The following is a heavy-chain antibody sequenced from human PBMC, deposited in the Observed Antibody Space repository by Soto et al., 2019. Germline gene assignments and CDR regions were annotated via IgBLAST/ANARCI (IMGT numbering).Heavy chain of an antibody. V-gene: IGHV3-23*01. CDR2: ITGSGVSS. D-gene: IGHD6-19*01. CDR3: AHHPAVAADHDTVDI. CDR1: GFTFKNYG. J-gene: IGHJ3*02. Sequence: EVQLLESGGGLVQPGGSLRLSCAASGFTFKNYGLNWVRQAPGKGLEWVSSITGSGVSSYYADSVKGRFTISRDNSKNTLYQQMNSLRAEDTALYYCAHHPAVAADHDTVDIWGQGTMVTVSS.